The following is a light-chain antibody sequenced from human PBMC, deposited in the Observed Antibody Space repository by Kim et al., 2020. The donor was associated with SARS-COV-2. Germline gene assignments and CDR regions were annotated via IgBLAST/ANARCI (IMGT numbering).Light chain of an antibody. J-gene: IGLJ2*01. V-gene: IGLV2-8*01. CDR3: SSYAGSNNVV. CDR2: EVS. Sequence: GQSVTISCTGTSSDVGGYNYVSWYQQHPGKAPNLMIYEVSKRPSGVPDRFSGSKSGNTASLTVSGPQAEDEADYYCSSYAGSNNVVFGGGTQLTVL. CDR1: SSDVGGYNY.